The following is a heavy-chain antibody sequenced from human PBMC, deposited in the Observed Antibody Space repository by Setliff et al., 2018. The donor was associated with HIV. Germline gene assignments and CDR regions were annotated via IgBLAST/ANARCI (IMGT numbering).Heavy chain of an antibody. CDR3: ATRGDLLGRRASTVTVYYYYLDV. CDR2: FVPEHSET. CDR1: GYTLTELS. J-gene: IGHJ6*03. Sequence: SVKVSCKVSGYTLTELSIHWVRQAPGKGLEWMGGFVPEHSETIYAQKFQGRVTMTEDTSTDTAFMALSGLTSEDTAVYYCATRGDLLGRRASTVTVYYYYLDVWGNGTTVTVSS. D-gene: IGHD4-17*01. V-gene: IGHV1-24*01.